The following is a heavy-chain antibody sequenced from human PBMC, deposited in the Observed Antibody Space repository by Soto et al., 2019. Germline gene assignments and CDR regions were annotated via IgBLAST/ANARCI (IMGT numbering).Heavy chain of an antibody. CDR3: ARQTAAESFWFDP. CDR1: GGSISSSSYY. Sequence: PSETLSHTCTVSGGSISSSSYYWGWIRQPPGKGLEWIGSIYYSGSTYYNPSLKSRVTISVDTSKNQFSLKLSSVTAADTAVYYCARQTAAESFWFDPWGQGTLVTVSS. V-gene: IGHV4-39*01. D-gene: IGHD6-13*01. CDR2: IYYSGST. J-gene: IGHJ5*02.